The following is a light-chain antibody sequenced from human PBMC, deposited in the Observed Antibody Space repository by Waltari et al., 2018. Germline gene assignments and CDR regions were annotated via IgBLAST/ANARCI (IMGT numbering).Light chain of an antibody. CDR3: MQALEFPWT. V-gene: IGKV2-40*01. Sequence: DIVMTQTPLSLPVTLGEPASISCTSRQSPLDSEVGNTYLEWYLQKPGQSPQLLIYEVSNRASGVPDRFSGSGSDTDFTLKISRVEAEDVGVYYCMQALEFPWTFGQGTKVEIK. CDR2: EVS. CDR1: QSPLDSEVGNTY. J-gene: IGKJ1*01.